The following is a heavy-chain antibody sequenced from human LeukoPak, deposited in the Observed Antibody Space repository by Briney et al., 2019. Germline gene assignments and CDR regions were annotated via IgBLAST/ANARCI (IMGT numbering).Heavy chain of an antibody. CDR2: ISSDGGSP. V-gene: IGHV3-64*01. D-gene: IGHD2-15*01. Sequence: PGGSLRLSCAASGFTFSSYAMHWVRQAPGKGLEYVSGISSDGGSPFHVNSVKGRFTISRDNSKNTLYLQMGSLRAEDMAVYYCAREHCSGGSCQYYFDYWGQGTLVTVSS. CDR3: AREHCSGGSCQYYFDY. CDR1: GFTFSSYA. J-gene: IGHJ4*02.